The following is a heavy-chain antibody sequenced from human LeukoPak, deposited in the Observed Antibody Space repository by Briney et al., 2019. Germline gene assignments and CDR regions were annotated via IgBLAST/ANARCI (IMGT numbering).Heavy chain of an antibody. CDR1: GFTVSSNY. CDR2: IYSGGST. D-gene: IGHD3-22*01. V-gene: IGHV3-66*01. J-gene: IGHJ4*02. Sequence: GGSLRLSCAASGFTVSSNYMSWVRQAPGKGLEWVSVIYSGGSTYYADSVKGRFTISRDNSKNTLYLQMNSLRAEDTAVYYCAKGLWYYYDSSGYVDYWGQGTLVTVSS. CDR3: AKGLWYYYDSSGYVDY.